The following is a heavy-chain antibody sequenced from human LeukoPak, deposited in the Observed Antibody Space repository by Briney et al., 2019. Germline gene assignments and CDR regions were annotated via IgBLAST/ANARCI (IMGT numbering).Heavy chain of an antibody. D-gene: IGHD6-19*01. CDR3: ARGLSSGWYYYGMDV. V-gene: IGHV1-69*13. J-gene: IGHJ6*02. CDR1: GGTFSSYD. CDR2: IIPIFGTA. Sequence: GASVKVSCKASGGTFSSYDISWVRQAPGQGLEWMGGIIPIFGTANYAQKFQGRVTITADESTSTAYMELSSLRSEDTAVYYCARGLSSGWYYYGMDVWGQGTTVTVSS.